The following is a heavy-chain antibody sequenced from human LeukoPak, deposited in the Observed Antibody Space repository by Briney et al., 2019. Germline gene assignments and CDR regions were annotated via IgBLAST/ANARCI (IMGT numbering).Heavy chain of an antibody. Sequence: SVKVSCKASGGTFISYAISWVRQAPGQGLEWMGGIIPIFGTANYAQKFQGRVTITAVESTSTAYMELSSLRSEDTAVYYCARDLRSSGCFDYWGQGTLVTVSS. D-gene: IGHD6-19*01. V-gene: IGHV1-69*13. CDR1: GGTFISYA. CDR3: ARDLRSSGCFDY. J-gene: IGHJ4*02. CDR2: IIPIFGTA.